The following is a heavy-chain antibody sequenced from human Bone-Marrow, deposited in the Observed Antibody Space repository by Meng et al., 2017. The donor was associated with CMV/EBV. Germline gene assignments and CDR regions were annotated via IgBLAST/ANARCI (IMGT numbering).Heavy chain of an antibody. J-gene: IGHJ5*02. Sequence: SETLSLTCTVSGGSVSSGSYYWSWIRQPPGKGLEWIGYIYYSGSTNYNPSLKSRVTISVDTSKNQFSLKLSSVTAADTAVYYCARVSIFGVVPNWFDPWGQGTLVTLSS. CDR1: GGSVSSGSYY. D-gene: IGHD3-3*01. CDR3: ARVSIFGVVPNWFDP. CDR2: IYYSGST. V-gene: IGHV4-61*01.